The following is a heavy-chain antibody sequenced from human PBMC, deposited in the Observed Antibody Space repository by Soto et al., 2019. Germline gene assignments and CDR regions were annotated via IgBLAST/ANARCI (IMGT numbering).Heavy chain of an antibody. Sequence: SETLSLTCTVSGGSISSGDYYWSWIRQPPGKGLEWIGYIYYSGSTYYNPSLKSRVTISVDTSKNQFSLKLSSVTAADTAVYYCASSTGDSSGYYFDYWGQGTLVTVSS. J-gene: IGHJ4*02. CDR1: GGSISSGDYY. V-gene: IGHV4-30-4*01. CDR2: IYYSGST. CDR3: ASSTGDSSGYYFDY. D-gene: IGHD3-22*01.